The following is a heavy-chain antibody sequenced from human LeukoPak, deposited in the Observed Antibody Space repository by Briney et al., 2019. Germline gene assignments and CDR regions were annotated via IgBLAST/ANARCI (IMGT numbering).Heavy chain of an antibody. J-gene: IGHJ4*02. CDR2: IYYSGSP. CDR1: GGSLSNNNYY. Sequence: PSETLSLTCTVSGGSLSNNNYYWAWIRQPPGKGLECIGSIYYSGSPYYNPSLKSRVTISVDTSKNQFSLRLSSVTAADTAVYYCATWRTAKTGFDYWGQGTLVTLSA. CDR3: ATWRTAKTGFDY. D-gene: IGHD1-1*01. V-gene: IGHV4-39*01.